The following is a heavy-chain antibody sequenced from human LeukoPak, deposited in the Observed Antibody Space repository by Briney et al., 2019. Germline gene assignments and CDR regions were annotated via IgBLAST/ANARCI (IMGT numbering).Heavy chain of an antibody. CDR2: IGIRGDT. V-gene: IGHV3-13*01. J-gene: IGHJ4*02. D-gene: IGHD6-19*01. CDR1: GFTVIDYD. CDR3: ARGGIQVSGIDEFDY. Sequence: GGSLRLSCAASGFTVIDYDMHWVRQLIGKGLEWVSAIGIRGDTHYSGSAKGRFTISRENAESSLYLQMNSLRAEDTAVYYCARGGIQVSGIDEFDYWGQGTLVTVSS.